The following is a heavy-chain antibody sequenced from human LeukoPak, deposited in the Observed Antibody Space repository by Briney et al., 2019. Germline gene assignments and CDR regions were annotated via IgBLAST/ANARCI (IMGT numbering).Heavy chain of an antibody. D-gene: IGHD1-26*01. V-gene: IGHV1-69*04. J-gene: IGHJ6*02. CDR2: IIPILGIA. Sequence: GASVKVSCKASGYTFTSYDINWVRQAPGQGLEGVGRIIPILGIANYAQKFQGRVTITADKSTSTAYMELSSLRSEDTAVYYCARGVSPVYYYYGMDVWGQGTTVTVSS. CDR3: ARGVSPVYYYYGMDV. CDR1: GYTFTSYD.